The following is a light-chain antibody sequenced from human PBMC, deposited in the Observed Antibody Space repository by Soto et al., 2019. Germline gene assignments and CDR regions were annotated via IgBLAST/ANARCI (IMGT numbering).Light chain of an antibody. CDR2: DAS. Sequence: DIQMTQSPSTLSASVGDRVTITCRASQSISSWLAWYQQKPGKAPNLLIYDASTLESGVPSRFSGSGSGTEFTLTITSLQPGDFATYYCQQYEALWTFGPGTKVEIK. CDR1: QSISSW. J-gene: IGKJ1*01. CDR3: QQYEALWT. V-gene: IGKV1-5*01.